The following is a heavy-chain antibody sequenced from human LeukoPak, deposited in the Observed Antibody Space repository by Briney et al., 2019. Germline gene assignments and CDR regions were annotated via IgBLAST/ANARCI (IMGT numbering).Heavy chain of an antibody. D-gene: IGHD6-19*01. J-gene: IGHJ4*02. CDR1: GYTFTSYY. Sequence: ASVKVSCKASGYTFTSYYMHWVRQAPGQGLEWMGIINPCGGSTSYAQKFQGRVTMTGDTSTSTVYMELSSLRSEDTAVYYCARDAGGWYFDYWGQGTLVTVSS. CDR2: INPCGGST. V-gene: IGHV1-46*01. CDR3: ARDAGGWYFDY.